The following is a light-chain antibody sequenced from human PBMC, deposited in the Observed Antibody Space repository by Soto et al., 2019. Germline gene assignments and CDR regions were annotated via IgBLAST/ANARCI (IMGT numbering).Light chain of an antibody. Sequence: QAVVTQEPALTVSPGGTVTLTCGSRTGAVTSGHYPFWFQQKPGQAPRTLIYDTSNKNSWTPARFSGSLLGGKAALTLSGAQPEDEAEYYCMLSYNGAAMFGGGTQLTVL. J-gene: IGLJ7*01. V-gene: IGLV7-46*01. CDR2: DTS. CDR3: MLSYNGAAM. CDR1: TGAVTSGHY.